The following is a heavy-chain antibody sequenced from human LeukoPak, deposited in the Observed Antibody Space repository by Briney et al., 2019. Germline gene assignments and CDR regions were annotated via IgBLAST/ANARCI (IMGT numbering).Heavy chain of an antibody. J-gene: IGHJ5*02. CDR2: IKEDGSEK. Sequence: GGSLRLSCAASGFTFTGYWMSWVRQAPGKGLEWVANIKEDGSEKYYVDSVKGRFTISRDNAKNSVSLQMNSLRAEDTAVYYCARIYLKMASASWGQGTLVTVSS. CDR3: ARIYLKMASAS. D-gene: IGHD2-8*01. CDR1: GFTFTGYW. V-gene: IGHV3-7*01.